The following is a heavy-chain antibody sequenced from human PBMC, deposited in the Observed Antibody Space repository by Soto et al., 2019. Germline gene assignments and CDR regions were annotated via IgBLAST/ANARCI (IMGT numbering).Heavy chain of an antibody. CDR1: GCTFSDYG. V-gene: IGHV3-33*03. D-gene: IGHD6-13*01. J-gene: IGHJ4*02. CDR3: AKVAYPGYSTSWPFDS. Sequence: QVQLVESGGGVVQPGRSLRLSCAASGCTFSDYGMHWARQAPGKGLEWVAIIFYDGSHEYYADSVKGRFTISRDNSKNTLYLQMNTLRVEDTAVYYCAKVAYPGYSTSWPFDSWGQGTLVTVSS. CDR2: IFYDGSHE.